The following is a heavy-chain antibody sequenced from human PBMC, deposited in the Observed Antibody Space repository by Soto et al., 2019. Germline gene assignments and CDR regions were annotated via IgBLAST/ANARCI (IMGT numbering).Heavy chain of an antibody. V-gene: IGHV3-21*01. CDR2: ISSSSSYI. J-gene: IGHJ6*02. D-gene: IGHD5-12*01. CDR1: GFTFSSYS. CDR3: ARDGGIVATDV. Sequence: EVQLVESGGGLVKPGGSLRLSCAASGFTFSSYSMNWVRQAPGKGLEWVSSISSSSSYIYYADSVKGRFTIPRDNAKNSLYLQMNSLRAEDTAVYYCARDGGIVATDVWGQGTTVTVSS.